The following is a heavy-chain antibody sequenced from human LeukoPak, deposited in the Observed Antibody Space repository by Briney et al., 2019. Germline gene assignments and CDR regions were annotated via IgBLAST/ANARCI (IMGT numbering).Heavy chain of an antibody. CDR3: ARDGYSYGTGPDY. J-gene: IGHJ4*02. D-gene: IGHD5-18*01. Sequence: GGSLRLSCAASGFTSSSYSMNWVRQAPGKGLEWVSSISSSSSYIYYADSVKGRFTISRDNAKNSLCLQMNSLRAEDTAVYYCARDGYSYGTGPDYWGQGTLVTVSS. CDR1: GFTSSSYS. CDR2: ISSSSSYI. V-gene: IGHV3-21*01.